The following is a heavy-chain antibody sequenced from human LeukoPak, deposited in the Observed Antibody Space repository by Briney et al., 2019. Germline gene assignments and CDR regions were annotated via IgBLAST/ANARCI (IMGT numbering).Heavy chain of an antibody. CDR1: GGSISSYY. CDR2: IYYSGST. CDR3: ARGIVGATTGSLYYYYYMDV. D-gene: IGHD1-26*01. Sequence: PSETLSLTCTVSGGSISSYYWSWIRQPPGKGLEWIGYIYYSGSTNYNPSLKSRVTISVDTSKNQFSLKLSSVTAADTAVYYCARGIVGATTGSLYYYYYMDVWGKGTTVTVSS. J-gene: IGHJ6*03. V-gene: IGHV4-59*01.